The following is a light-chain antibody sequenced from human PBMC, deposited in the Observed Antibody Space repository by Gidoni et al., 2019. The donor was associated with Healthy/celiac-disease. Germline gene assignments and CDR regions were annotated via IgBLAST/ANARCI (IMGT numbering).Light chain of an antibody. V-gene: IGLV3-21*02. Sequence: SYVLTQPPSVSVAPGQPARITCGGNNIGRKSVHWYQQKPGQAPGLVVYDDSDRPSGISERFSGSNSGNTATLTISRVEAGDEADYYCQVWDSSSDHHVVFGGGTKLTVL. CDR1: NIGRKS. CDR2: DDS. J-gene: IGLJ2*01. CDR3: QVWDSSSDHHVV.